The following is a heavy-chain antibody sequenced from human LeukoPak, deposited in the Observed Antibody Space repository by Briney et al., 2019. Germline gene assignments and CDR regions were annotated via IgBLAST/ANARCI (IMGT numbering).Heavy chain of an antibody. J-gene: IGHJ4*02. Sequence: GGSLRLSCVASGFTFSNAWMNWVRQAPGKGLEWLGRITAGGATDYAAPVKGRFTISRDNSENTLYLQVKNLKTEDTAVYYCTSNRIPSTAVTTWYWGQGTLVPVSS. CDR3: TSNRIPSTAVTTWY. D-gene: IGHD4-17*01. CDR1: GFTFSNAW. V-gene: IGHV3-15*01. CDR2: ITAGGAT.